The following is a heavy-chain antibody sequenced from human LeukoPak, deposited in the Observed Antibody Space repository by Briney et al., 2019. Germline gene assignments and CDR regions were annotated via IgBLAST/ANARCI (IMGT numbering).Heavy chain of an antibody. Sequence: KPSETLSLTCAVFSGSISTSSSYWGWIRQPPGKGLEWIGSIYYSGSTYYNPSLKSRVTISVDTSKNQFSLKLSSVSAADTAVYYCARGLGYGSGSYYLGFNMWGQGTMVTVSS. CDR1: SGSISTSSSY. J-gene: IGHJ3*02. CDR3: ARGLGYGSGSYYLGFNM. V-gene: IGHV4-39*01. CDR2: IYYSGST. D-gene: IGHD3-10*01.